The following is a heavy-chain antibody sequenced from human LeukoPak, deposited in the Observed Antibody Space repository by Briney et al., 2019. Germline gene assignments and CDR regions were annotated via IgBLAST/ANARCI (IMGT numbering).Heavy chain of an antibody. CDR1: GSSISSHS. CDR2: DSNNENI. CDR3: ARDNWGSLDY. Sequence: SETLSLTCTVSGSSISSHSWGWIRQPPGKGLEWIGYDSNNENINYNPALKSRVTISVDTSKRQISLNLRSVTAADTAVYYCARDNWGSLDYWGQGTLVTVSS. V-gene: IGHV4-59*11. D-gene: IGHD7-27*01. J-gene: IGHJ4*02.